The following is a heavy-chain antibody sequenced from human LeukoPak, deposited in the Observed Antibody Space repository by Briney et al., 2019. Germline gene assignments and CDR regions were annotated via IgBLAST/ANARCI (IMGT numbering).Heavy chain of an antibody. Sequence: SETLSLTCTVSGGSISSGSYYWRWIRQPAGKGLEWLGRIYTSGSTNYNPSLKSRVTISVDTSKNQFSLKLSSVTAADTAVYYCARDLGAIDWGQGTLVTVSS. CDR3: ARDLGAID. V-gene: IGHV4-61*02. CDR2: IYTSGST. J-gene: IGHJ4*02. D-gene: IGHD2-2*01. CDR1: GGSISSGSYY.